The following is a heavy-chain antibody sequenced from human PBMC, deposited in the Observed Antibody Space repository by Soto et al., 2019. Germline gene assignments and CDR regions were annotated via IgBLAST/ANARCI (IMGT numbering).Heavy chain of an antibody. CDR2: IYPGDSDT. D-gene: IGHD2-15*01. CDR3: ARHAPSPYPSLLPPYYFDY. CDR1: GYSFTSYW. Sequence: PGESLKISCKGSGYSFTSYWIGWVRQMPGKGLEWMGIIYPGDSDTRYSPSFQGQVTISADKSITTAYLQWSSLKASDTAMYYCARHAPSPYPSLLPPYYFDYWGQGTLVTVSS. J-gene: IGHJ4*02. V-gene: IGHV5-51*01.